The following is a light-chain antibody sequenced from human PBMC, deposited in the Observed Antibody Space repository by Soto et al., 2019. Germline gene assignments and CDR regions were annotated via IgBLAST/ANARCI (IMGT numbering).Light chain of an antibody. J-gene: IGKJ1*01. CDR1: QDIGNK. CDR3: LQDYNYAWT. V-gene: IGKV1-6*01. CDR2: AAY. Sequence: ASQMTQSPSSLSASVGDRVTITCRASQDIGNKLGWFQQKPGKAPELLIYAAYNLQSGVPSRFSGSRSGTDFTLTISSLQPEDFATYYCLQDYNYAWTFDQGTKVEIK.